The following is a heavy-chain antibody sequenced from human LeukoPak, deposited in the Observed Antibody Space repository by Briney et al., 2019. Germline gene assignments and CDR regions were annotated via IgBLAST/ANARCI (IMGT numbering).Heavy chain of an antibody. CDR1: GFTFSSYA. Sequence: PGRSLRLSCAASGFTFSSYAMHWVRQAPGKGLEWVAVISYDGSNKYYADSVKGRFTISRDNSKNTLYLQMNSLRAEDTAVYYCANLPLTPGAFDIWGQGTMVTVSS. D-gene: IGHD3-9*01. CDR2: ISYDGSNK. CDR3: ANLPLTPGAFDI. V-gene: IGHV3-30-3*01. J-gene: IGHJ3*02.